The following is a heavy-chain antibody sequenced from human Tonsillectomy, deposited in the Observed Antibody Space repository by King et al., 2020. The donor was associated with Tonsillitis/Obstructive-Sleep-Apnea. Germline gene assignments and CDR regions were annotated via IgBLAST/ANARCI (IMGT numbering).Heavy chain of an antibody. J-gene: IGHJ4*02. D-gene: IGHD4-17*01. CDR3: AGDLWPRDLYGDYPEYAYDY. CDR2: ISYDGNNK. CDR1: GFTFSNYA. V-gene: IGHV3-30*01. Sequence: VQLVESGGGVVQPGTSLRLSCAASGFTFSNYAMHWVRQAPGKGLEWVALISYDGNNKFDADSVKGRFTISRDNSKNTLYLQMNSLRAEDTAVYFCAGDLWPRDLYGDYPEYAYDYWGQGTLVTVSS.